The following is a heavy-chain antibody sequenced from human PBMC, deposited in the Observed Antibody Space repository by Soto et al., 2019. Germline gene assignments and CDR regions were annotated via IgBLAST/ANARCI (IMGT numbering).Heavy chain of an antibody. D-gene: IGHD3-10*01. J-gene: IGHJ4*02. CDR1: GFTVSNNY. V-gene: IGHV3-53*01. CDR3: GTPPGGGGY. CDR2: IYSGGYT. Sequence: EVQLVESGGGLIQPGGSLRLSCAVSGFTVSNNYMSWVRQAPGKGLEGVSVIYSGGYTAYGDSVKGRFTISRDNSKNPFFLKRNCGRAGQPPVYCCGTPPGGGGYWGQGTLVTVSS.